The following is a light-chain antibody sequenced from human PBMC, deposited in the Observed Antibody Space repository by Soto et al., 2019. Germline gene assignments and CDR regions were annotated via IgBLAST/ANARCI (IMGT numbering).Light chain of an antibody. CDR2: AAS. CDR1: RTIFTY. CDR3: QQSYSIPYT. J-gene: IGKJ2*01. V-gene: IGKV1-39*01. Sequence: DIQMTQSPSSLSASVGDRVTITCRARASRTIFTYLKWYQQKPGKAPNLLISAASSLHSGVPSRFSGSGSGTDFTLTISSLQPEDFATYYCQQSYSIPYTFGQGTKVEIK.